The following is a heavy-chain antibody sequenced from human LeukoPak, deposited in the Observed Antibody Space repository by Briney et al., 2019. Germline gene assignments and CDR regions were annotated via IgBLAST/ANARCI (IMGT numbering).Heavy chain of an antibody. CDR3: ARHSGASPHYFDY. D-gene: IGHD1-26*01. CDR2: IFYIGNA. Sequence: SDTLSLTCTVFGGSISPYYWSWIRQPPGKELEWIAFIFYIGNAHYNPSLTSRVTISVDTSKNQLSLKLTSVTAADTAVYYCARHSGASPHYFDYWGQGTMVTVSS. CDR1: GGSISPYY. V-gene: IGHV4-59*08. J-gene: IGHJ4*02.